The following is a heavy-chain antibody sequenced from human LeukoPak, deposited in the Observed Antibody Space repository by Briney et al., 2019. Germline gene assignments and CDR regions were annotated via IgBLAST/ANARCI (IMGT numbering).Heavy chain of an antibody. CDR2: IYSGGSA. D-gene: IGHD3-22*01. Sequence: QPGGSLRLSCAASGFIVSRKYMSWVRQAPGKGLEWVSVIYSGGSADYADSVKGRFTISRDNSKNTLHLQMRAEDTAVYYCAKMSNYYNSLGYYAFDIWGQGTMVTVSS. CDR1: GFIVSRKY. V-gene: IGHV3-66*01. CDR3: AKMSNYYNSLGYYAFDI. J-gene: IGHJ3*02.